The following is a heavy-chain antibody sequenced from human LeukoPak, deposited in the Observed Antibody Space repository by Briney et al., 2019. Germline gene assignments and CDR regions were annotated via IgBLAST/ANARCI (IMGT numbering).Heavy chain of an antibody. CDR3: ARGLTKDAFDI. Sequence: GGSLRLSCAASGFTFTSYYMHWVRQAPGQGLEWMGIINPSGGSTSYAQKFQGRVTMTRDTSTSTVYMELSSLRSEDTAVYYCARGLTKDAFDIWGQGTMVTVSS. CDR2: INPSGGST. V-gene: IGHV1-46*01. D-gene: IGHD4-11*01. J-gene: IGHJ3*02. CDR1: GFTFTSYY.